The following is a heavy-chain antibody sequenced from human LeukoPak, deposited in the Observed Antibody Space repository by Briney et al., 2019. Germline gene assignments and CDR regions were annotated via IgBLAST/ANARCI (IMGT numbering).Heavy chain of an antibody. V-gene: IGHV4-59*01. Sequence: PSQTLSLTFTVSGGSISSYYWSWIRQPPGKGLEWIGDIYYSGSTNYNPSLKSRVTISVDTSKNQFSLKLSSVTAADTAVYYCARELPNAFDIWGQGAMVTVSS. CDR3: ARELPNAFDI. CDR2: IYYSGST. CDR1: GGSISSYY. J-gene: IGHJ3*02.